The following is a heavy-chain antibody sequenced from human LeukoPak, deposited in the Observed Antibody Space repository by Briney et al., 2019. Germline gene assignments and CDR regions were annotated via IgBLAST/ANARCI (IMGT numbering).Heavy chain of an antibody. CDR1: GFTFKTYC. Sequence: GGSLRLSCAASGFTFKTYCMHWVRQAPGKGLEWVAHIKGGRSEKYYVGSVKGRFTISRDNADNSLYLQMGSLRDEDTAVYYCARGWDCTGDCCNWGGFDNWGQGTLVTVSS. V-gene: IGHV3-7*04. CDR2: IKGGRSEK. J-gene: IGHJ4*02. CDR3: ARGWDCTGDCCNWGGFDN. D-gene: IGHD2-21*02.